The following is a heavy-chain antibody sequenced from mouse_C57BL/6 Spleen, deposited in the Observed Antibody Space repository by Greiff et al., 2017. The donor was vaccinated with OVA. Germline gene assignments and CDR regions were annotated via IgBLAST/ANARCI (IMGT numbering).Heavy chain of an antibody. D-gene: IGHD2-4*01. CDR1: GYAFSSYW. CDR2: IYPGVGDT. J-gene: IGHJ4*01. V-gene: IGHV1-80*01. CDR3: ARHYDYDGAYAMDY. Sequence: VQLQQSGAELVKPGASVKISCKASGYAFSSYWMNWVKQRPGKGLEWIGQIYPGVGDTNYNGKFKGKATLTADKSSSTAYMQLSSLTSEDSAVYFCARHYDYDGAYAMDYWGQGTSVTVSS.